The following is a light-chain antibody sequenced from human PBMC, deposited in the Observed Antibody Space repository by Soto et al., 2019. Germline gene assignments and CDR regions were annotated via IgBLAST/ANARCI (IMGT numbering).Light chain of an antibody. J-gene: IGKJ4*01. CDR3: QQSNNWPPLT. CDR1: QSGSNK. CDR2: DAS. V-gene: IGKV3D-15*01. Sequence: ETVMTQSPATLSVSPGERATLSCRASQSGSNKLAWYQQKPGQAPRLLIYDASIRATGIPARFSGSGSGTEFSLTISSLQSEDFAVYYCQQSNNWPPLTFGGGTRVEIK.